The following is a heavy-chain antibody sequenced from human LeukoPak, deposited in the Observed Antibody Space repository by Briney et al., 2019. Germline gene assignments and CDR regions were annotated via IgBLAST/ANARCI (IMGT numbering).Heavy chain of an antibody. CDR1: GGSISSYY. V-gene: IGHV4-59*08. CDR2: IYYSGST. CDR3: ARGDYFGGYFDY. D-gene: IGHD2/OR15-2a*01. J-gene: IGHJ4*02. Sequence: SETLSLTCTVSGGSISSYYWSWIRQPPGKGLEWVGYIYYSGSTNYNPSLKSRVTISVDTSKNQFSLKLSSVTAADTAVYYCARGDYFGGYFDYWGQGTLVTVSS.